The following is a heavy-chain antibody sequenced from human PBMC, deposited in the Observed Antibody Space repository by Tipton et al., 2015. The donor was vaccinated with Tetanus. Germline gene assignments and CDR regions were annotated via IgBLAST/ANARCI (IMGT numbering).Heavy chain of an antibody. J-gene: IGHJ5*02. V-gene: IGHV3-33*01. CDR1: GFIFSSYG. D-gene: IGHD2-15*01. Sequence: SLRLSCAASGFIFSSYGIHWVRQAPGKGLEWLAGSWYDGTDKYYADSVKGRFTISRDNTKNTLYLQMNILRAEDAALYYCAREADCSGGSCLSGDFDPWGQGTQVTVSS. CDR2: SWYDGTDK. CDR3: AREADCSGGSCLSGDFDP.